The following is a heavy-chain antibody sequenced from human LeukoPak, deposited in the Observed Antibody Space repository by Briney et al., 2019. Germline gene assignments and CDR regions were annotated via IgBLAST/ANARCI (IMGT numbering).Heavy chain of an antibody. Sequence: VASVKVSCKASGYTFTSYGISWVRQAPGQGLEWMGWISAYNGNTNYAQKLQGRVTMTTDTSTSTAYTELRSLRSDDTAVYYCARDQWPYYYGSGSSFDYWGQGTLVTVSS. D-gene: IGHD3-10*01. CDR3: ARDQWPYYYGSGSSFDY. CDR1: GYTFTSYG. CDR2: ISAYNGNT. V-gene: IGHV1-18*01. J-gene: IGHJ4*02.